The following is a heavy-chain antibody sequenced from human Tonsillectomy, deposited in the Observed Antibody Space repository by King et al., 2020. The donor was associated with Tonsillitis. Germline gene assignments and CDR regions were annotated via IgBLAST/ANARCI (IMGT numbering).Heavy chain of an antibody. Sequence: VQLVESGPGLVKPSETLSLTCTVSGGSISSYYWSWIRQPPGKGLEWIGHIYYSGSTNYNASLKSRVTISVDTSKNQFSLKLSSVTAADTAVYYCARAPYGDYFDIWGQGTMVTVSS. CDR2: IYYSGST. D-gene: IGHD4-17*01. CDR3: ARAPYGDYFDI. V-gene: IGHV4-59*01. J-gene: IGHJ3*02. CDR1: GGSISSYY.